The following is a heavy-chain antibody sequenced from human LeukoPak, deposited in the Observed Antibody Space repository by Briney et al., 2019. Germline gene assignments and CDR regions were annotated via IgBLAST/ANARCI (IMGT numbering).Heavy chain of an antibody. Sequence: PGGSLRLSCAASGFTFSRYGMHWVRQAPGKGLEWVAFIRYDGSNKYYADSLKGRVTISRDNSKNTLYLQMNSLRAEDTAVYYCAKDQYFVTGYYSHMDVWGKGTTVTISS. V-gene: IGHV3-30*02. CDR3: AKDQYFVTGYYSHMDV. D-gene: IGHD2-21*02. J-gene: IGHJ6*04. CDR1: GFTFSRYG. CDR2: IRYDGSNK.